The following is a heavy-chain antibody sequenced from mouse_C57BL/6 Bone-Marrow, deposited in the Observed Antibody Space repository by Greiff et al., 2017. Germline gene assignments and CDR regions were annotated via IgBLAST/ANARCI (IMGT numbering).Heavy chain of an antibody. D-gene: IGHD1-2*01. Sequence: EVKLMESGGGLVKPGGSLKLSCAASGFTFSSYAMSWVRQTPEKRLEWVATISDGGSYTYYPDNVKGRFTISRDNAKNNLYLQMSHLKSEDTAMYYCARVGYVDYWGKGTTLTVSS. CDR2: ISDGGSYT. CDR3: ARVGYVDY. J-gene: IGHJ2*01. CDR1: GFTFSSYA. V-gene: IGHV5-4*03.